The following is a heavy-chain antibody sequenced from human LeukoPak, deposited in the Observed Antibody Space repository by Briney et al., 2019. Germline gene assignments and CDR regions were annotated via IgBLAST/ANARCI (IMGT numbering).Heavy chain of an antibody. J-gene: IGHJ4*02. V-gene: IGHV3-66*02. D-gene: IGHD5/OR15-5a*01. CDR3: ARDMYTRNPFDS. CDR2: IYSGGIT. CDR1: GVIVSSNY. Sequence: GGSLRLSCAASGVIVSSNYMGWVRQAPAKGLEWVSVIYSGGITYYADSVKGRFTISRDNSKNTLYLQMSSLRAEDTAVYYCARDMYTRNPFDSWGQGTLVTVSS.